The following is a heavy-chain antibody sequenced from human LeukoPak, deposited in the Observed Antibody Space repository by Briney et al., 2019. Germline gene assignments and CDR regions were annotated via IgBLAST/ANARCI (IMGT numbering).Heavy chain of an antibody. J-gene: IGHJ4*02. CDR3: AQLKVDY. Sequence: GGSLRLSCAASGFTFSSYGMHWVRQAPGKGLEWVAVISYDGSNKYYADSVKGRFTISRDNSKNTLYLQMNSLRAEDTAVYYCAQLKVDYWGQGTLVTVSS. D-gene: IGHD1-1*01. V-gene: IGHV3-30*03. CDR2: ISYDGSNK. CDR1: GFTFSSYG.